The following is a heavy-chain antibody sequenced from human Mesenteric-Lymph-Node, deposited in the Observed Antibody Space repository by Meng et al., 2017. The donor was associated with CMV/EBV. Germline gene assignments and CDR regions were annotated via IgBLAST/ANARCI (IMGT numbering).Heavy chain of an antibody. CDR3: AKGGYDFWSGYYPSFGMDV. CDR2: ISGSGGST. CDR1: GFTFSSYA. V-gene: IGHV3-23*01. Sequence: GGSLRLSCAASGFTFSSYAMSWVRQAPGKGLEWVSAISGSGGSTYYADSAKGRFTISRDNSKNTLYLQMNSLRAEDTAVYYCAKGGYDFWSGYYPSFGMDVWGQGTTVTVSS. J-gene: IGHJ6*02. D-gene: IGHD3-3*01.